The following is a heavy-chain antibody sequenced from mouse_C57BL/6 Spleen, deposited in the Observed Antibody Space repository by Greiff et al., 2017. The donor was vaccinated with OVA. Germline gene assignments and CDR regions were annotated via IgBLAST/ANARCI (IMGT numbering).Heavy chain of an antibody. V-gene: IGHV1-69*01. CDR1: GYTFTSYW. CDR2: IDPSDSYT. Sequence: QVQLQQPGAELVMPGASVKLSCKASGYTFTSYWMHWVKQRPGQGLEWIGEIDPSDSYTNYNQKFKGKSTLTVDKSSSTAYMQLSSLTSEDSAVYYCARPIDGYYWYFDVWGTGTTVTVAS. J-gene: IGHJ1*03. D-gene: IGHD2-3*01. CDR3: ARPIDGYYWYFDV.